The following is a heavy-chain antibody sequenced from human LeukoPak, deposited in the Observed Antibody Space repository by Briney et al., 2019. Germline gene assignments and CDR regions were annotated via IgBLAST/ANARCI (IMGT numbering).Heavy chain of an antibody. D-gene: IGHD1-20*01. CDR1: GFTFSRNG. Sequence: GGSLRLSCAASGFTFSRNGMHWVRQAPGKGLEWVAVISNDGSNKYYADSVKGRFTISRDNSKNTVHLQMNSLRAEDTAVYYCTKHNRNDGYYYYGMDVWGQGTTVTVSS. J-gene: IGHJ6*02. V-gene: IGHV3-30*18. CDR3: TKHNRNDGYYYYGMDV. CDR2: ISNDGSNK.